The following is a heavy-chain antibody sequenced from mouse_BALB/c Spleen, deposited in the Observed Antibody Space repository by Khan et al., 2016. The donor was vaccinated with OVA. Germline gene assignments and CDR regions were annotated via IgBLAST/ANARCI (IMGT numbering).Heavy chain of an antibody. J-gene: IGHJ3*01. CDR3: ARSSTTATRGFAY. V-gene: IGHV3-2*02. Sequence: VQLQQSGPGLVKPSQSLSLTCTVTGYSITSDYAWNWIRQFPGNKLEWMGYITYSGSTRYNPSLKSRISITRDTSKNKFFLQLNSVTTEDTATYFCARSSTTATRGFAYWGQGTLVTVSA. D-gene: IGHD1-2*01. CDR2: ITYSGST. CDR1: GYSITSDYA.